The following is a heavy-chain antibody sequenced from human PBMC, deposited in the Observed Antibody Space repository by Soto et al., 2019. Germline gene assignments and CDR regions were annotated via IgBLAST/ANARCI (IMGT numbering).Heavy chain of an antibody. Sequence: EVQLVESGGGLVQPGGSLRLSCAASGFTVSSNYMSWVRQAPGKGLEWVSVIYSGGSTYYADSVEGRFTISRDNSKNTLYLQMNSLRAEDTAVYYCARASRNYYDSSGYLYYFDYWGQGTLVTVSS. V-gene: IGHV3-66*01. CDR3: ARASRNYYDSSGYLYYFDY. CDR1: GFTVSSNY. J-gene: IGHJ4*02. D-gene: IGHD3-22*01. CDR2: IYSGGST.